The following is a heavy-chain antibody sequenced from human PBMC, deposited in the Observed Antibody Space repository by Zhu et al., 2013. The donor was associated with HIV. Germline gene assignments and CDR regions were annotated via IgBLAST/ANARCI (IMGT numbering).Heavy chain of an antibody. Sequence: QVQLVQSGAEVKKPGASVKVSCKASGYTFTGYYIHWVRQAPGQGLEWMGWINPYIGGTNYAQKFQGRVTMTRDTSISTAYMELSRLRSDDTAMYFCARVHRSYSGSYSEFDPWGQGTQVTVSS. CDR3: ARVHRSYSGSYSEFDP. CDR1: GYTFTGYY. V-gene: IGHV1-2*02. CDR2: INPYIGGT. D-gene: IGHD1-26*01. J-gene: IGHJ5*02.